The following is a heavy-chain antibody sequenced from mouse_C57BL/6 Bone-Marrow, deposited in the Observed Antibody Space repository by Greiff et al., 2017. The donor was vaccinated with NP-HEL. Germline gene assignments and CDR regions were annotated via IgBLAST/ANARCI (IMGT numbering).Heavy chain of an antibody. J-gene: IGHJ3*01. V-gene: IGHV5-17*01. Sequence: EVQGVESGGGLVKPGWSLKLSCAASGFTFSDYGMHWVRQAPEKGLEWVAYISSGSSTIYYADTVKGRFTISRDNAKNTLFLQMTSLRSEDTAMYYCARPGGAYWGQGTLVTVSA. CDR1: GFTFSDYG. D-gene: IGHD1-1*02. CDR2: ISSGSSTI. CDR3: ARPGGAY.